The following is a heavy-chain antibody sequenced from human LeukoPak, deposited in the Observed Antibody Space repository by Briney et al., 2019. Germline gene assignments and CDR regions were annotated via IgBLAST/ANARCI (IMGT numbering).Heavy chain of an antibody. V-gene: IGHV3-23*01. J-gene: IGHJ5*02. CDR2: ISGSGSST. D-gene: IGHD6-19*01. CDR3: AKDTVAVAALFDP. Sequence: GGSLRLSCAASGFTFSSYAMSWVRQAPGKGLEWPSSISGSGSSTYYADSVKGRFTISRDNSKNTLYLQMNSLRAEDTAVYYCAKDTVAVAALFDPWGQGTLVTVSS. CDR1: GFTFSSYA.